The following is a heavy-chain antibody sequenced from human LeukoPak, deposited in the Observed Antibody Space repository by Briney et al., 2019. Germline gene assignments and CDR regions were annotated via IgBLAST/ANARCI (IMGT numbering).Heavy chain of an antibody. CDR2: IYPGDSDT. J-gene: IGHJ4*02. CDR3: ARRNDGDYPIDY. Sequence: GESLKISCKGSGYSFASYWIGWVRQMPGKGLEWMGIIYPGDSDTRYSPSFQGQVTISVDKSINVAYLQWSSLKTSDTAIYYCARRNDGDYPIDYWGQGTLVTVSS. D-gene: IGHD4-17*01. CDR1: GYSFASYW. V-gene: IGHV5-51*01.